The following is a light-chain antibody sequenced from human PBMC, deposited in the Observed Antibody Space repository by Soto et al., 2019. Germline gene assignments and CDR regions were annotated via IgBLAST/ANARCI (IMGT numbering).Light chain of an antibody. Sequence: DIQMTQSPSILSASVGDRVTITCRASQSISNRSAWYHQKPGKTPNLLIYDASNLGSGVPSRFSGSGSGTEFTLTISSLQPDDFATYYCQQYDTYSTFGQGTKVDIK. CDR3: QQYDTYST. V-gene: IGKV1-5*01. J-gene: IGKJ1*01. CDR2: DAS. CDR1: QSISNR.